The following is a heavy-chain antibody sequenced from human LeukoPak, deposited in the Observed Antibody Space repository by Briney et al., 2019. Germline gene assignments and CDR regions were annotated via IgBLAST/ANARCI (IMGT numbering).Heavy chain of an antibody. V-gene: IGHV3-23*01. D-gene: IGHD6-19*01. CDR1: GFTFSNYA. Sequence: GGSLRLSCAASGFTFSNYAMSWVRQVPGKGLEWVSAISAGGADTFYADPVKGRFTISRDNSKSTLFLQLNSLRAEDTAVYYCAKGPIAVAEFDYWGQGTLVTVSS. J-gene: IGHJ4*02. CDR3: AKGPIAVAEFDY. CDR2: ISAGGADT.